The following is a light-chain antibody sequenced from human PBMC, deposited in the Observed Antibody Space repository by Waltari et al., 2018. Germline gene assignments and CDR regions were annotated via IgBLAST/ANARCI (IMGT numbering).Light chain of an antibody. V-gene: IGLV1-47*01. CDR3: AAWDDSLSGRVM. J-gene: IGLJ2*01. Sequence: QSVLTQPASASGAPGQRVTISCSGSAPNLGRAYVDWYRQLPGTAPKLLISMNDQRPSGVPDRFSGSQSGTSASLAISGLRSEDEADYYCAAWDDSLSGRVMIGGGTKLTVL. CDR1: APNLGRAY. CDR2: MND.